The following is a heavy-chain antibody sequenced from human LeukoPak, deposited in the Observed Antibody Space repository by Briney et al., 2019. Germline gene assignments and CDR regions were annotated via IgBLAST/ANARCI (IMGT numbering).Heavy chain of an antibody. Sequence: PGGSLRLSCAASGFTFSSYAMSWVRQAPGKGLEWVSWISGSGGSTYYADSVKGRFTISRDNSKNTLYLQMTSLRAEDTAVYYCAKDQVWIVVGSFDYWGQGTLVTVSS. D-gene: IGHD3-22*01. CDR2: ISGSGGST. J-gene: IGHJ4*02. V-gene: IGHV3-23*01. CDR1: GFTFSSYA. CDR3: AKDQVWIVVGSFDY.